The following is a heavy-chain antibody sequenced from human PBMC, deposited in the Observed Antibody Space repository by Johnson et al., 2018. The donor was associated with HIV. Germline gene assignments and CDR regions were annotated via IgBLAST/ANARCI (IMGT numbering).Heavy chain of an antibody. Sequence: VQLVESGGGLVQPGRSLRLSCAASGFTFDDYAMHWVRQAPGKGLEWVSYISSSGSTIYYADSVKGRFTISRDNAKSSLYLQMNSLRAEDTAVYYCARGGVIHDAFDIWGQGTMVTLSS. V-gene: IGHV3-48*03. J-gene: IGHJ3*02. CDR1: GFTFDDYA. CDR2: ISSSGSTI. D-gene: IGHD3-3*01. CDR3: ARGGVIHDAFDI.